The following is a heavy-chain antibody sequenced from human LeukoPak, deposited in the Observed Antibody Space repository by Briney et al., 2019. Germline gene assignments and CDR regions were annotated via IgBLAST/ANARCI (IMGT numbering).Heavy chain of an antibody. Sequence: SETLSLTCAVSGYSISSGYYWGWIRPPPGKGLEWIGIIYHSGSTYYNPSLKSRVTISVDTSKNQFSLKLSSVTAADTAVYYCARVVVVAAAREYYFDYWGQGTLVTVSS. D-gene: IGHD2-15*01. CDR1: GYSISSGYY. V-gene: IGHV4-38-2*01. CDR3: ARVVVVAAAREYYFDY. J-gene: IGHJ4*02. CDR2: IYHSGST.